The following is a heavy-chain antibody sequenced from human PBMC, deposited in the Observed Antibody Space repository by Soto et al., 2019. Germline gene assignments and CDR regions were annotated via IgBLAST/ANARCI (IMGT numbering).Heavy chain of an antibody. Sequence: QVQLVQSGAEVKKPGASVKVSCKASGYRFSNYDMNWVRQAPGQGLEWMGWVNPNRANTGYAQKFRGRLTLTTNTSRTTSYIELSRLTVGDTTVYYCAISDGRDLNWFDSWGQGTLVTVSS. D-gene: IGHD1-20*01. J-gene: IGHJ5*01. CDR1: GYRFSNYD. CDR3: AISDGRDLNWFDS. V-gene: IGHV1-8*01. CDR2: VNPNRANT.